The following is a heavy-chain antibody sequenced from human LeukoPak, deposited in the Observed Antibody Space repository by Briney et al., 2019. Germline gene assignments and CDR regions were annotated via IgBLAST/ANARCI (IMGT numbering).Heavy chain of an antibody. CDR3: ARHSTIEPRPDY. V-gene: IGHV4-59*08. CDR1: GASISTYY. Sequence: SETLSLTCTVSGASISTYYWSWIRQPPVKGLEWIGCIFYSGSTNSGNTNYNPSLKSRVTISVDTSKNQFSLKLSSVTAADTAVYYCARHSTIEPRPDYWGQGTLVTVSP. D-gene: IGHD6-6*01. J-gene: IGHJ4*02. CDR2: IFYSGSTN.